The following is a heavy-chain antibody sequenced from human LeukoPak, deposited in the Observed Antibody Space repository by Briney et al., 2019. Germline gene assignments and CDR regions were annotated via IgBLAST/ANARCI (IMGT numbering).Heavy chain of an antibody. V-gene: IGHV3-53*04. CDR1: GFTFSSHW. D-gene: IGHD2/OR15-2a*01. J-gene: IGHJ4*02. Sequence: GGSLRLSCEASGFTFSSHWMSWVRQAPGKGLEWVSLIYSGGNTYYADSVRGRFTISRHNSKNTLFLQMDSLRTEDTAIYYCANRMTFGGQGTLVIVSS. CDR3: ANRMTF. CDR2: IYSGGNT.